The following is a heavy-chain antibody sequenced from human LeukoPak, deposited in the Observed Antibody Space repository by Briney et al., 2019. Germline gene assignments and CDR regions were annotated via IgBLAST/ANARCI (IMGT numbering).Heavy chain of an antibody. Sequence: GASVKVSCKASGGTFITYGISWVRQAPGQGLEWMGGITPIFGTANYAQKFQGRVTITADESTSTAYMELSSLRSEDTAVYYCARGGYSSSWYKSQNQYFDYWGQGTLVTVSS. CDR1: GGTFITYG. D-gene: IGHD6-13*01. CDR2: ITPIFGTA. J-gene: IGHJ4*02. V-gene: IGHV1-69*13. CDR3: ARGGYSSSWYKSQNQYFDY.